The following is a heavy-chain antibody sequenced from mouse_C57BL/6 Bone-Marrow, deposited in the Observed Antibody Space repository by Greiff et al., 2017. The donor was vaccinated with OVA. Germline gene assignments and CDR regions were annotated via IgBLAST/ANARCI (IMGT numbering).Heavy chain of an antibody. CDR2: FHPYNDDT. Sequence: LQESGAELVKPGASVKMSCKASGYTFTTYPIEWMKQTHGKSLEWIGNFHPYNDDTKYNEKFKGKATLTVEKSSSTVYLALSRLTSDDSAVYYCARDGYYVLYFDYWGQGTTLTVSS. CDR3: ARDGYYVLYFDY. J-gene: IGHJ2*01. CDR1: GYTFTTYP. D-gene: IGHD2-3*01. V-gene: IGHV1-47*01.